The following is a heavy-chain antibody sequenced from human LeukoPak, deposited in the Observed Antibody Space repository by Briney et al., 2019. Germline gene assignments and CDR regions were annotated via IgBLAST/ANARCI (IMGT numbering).Heavy chain of an antibody. D-gene: IGHD3-3*01. CDR1: GGTFSSYA. V-gene: IGHV1-69*01. CDR3: ARGITIASNWFDP. Sequence: SVKVSCKASGGTFSSYAISWVRQAPGQGLEWMGGIIPIFGTANYAQKFQGRVTITADESTSTAYMELSSLRSEDTAVYYCARGITIASNWFDPWGQGTLVTVSS. CDR2: IIPIFGTA. J-gene: IGHJ5*02.